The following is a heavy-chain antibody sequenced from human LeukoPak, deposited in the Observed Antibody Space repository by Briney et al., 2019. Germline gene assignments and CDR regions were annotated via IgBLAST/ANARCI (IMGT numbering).Heavy chain of an antibody. Sequence: GGSLRLSCVASGFTFSDYYMSWIRQAPGKGLEWVSYIPSTSSYTSYADSVKGRFTISRDNAKNSLYLQMNSLRAEDTAVYYCARDIVVVVAATSYFDYWGQGTLVTVSS. CDR1: GFTFSDYY. CDR2: IPSTSSYT. J-gene: IGHJ4*02. CDR3: ARDIVVVVAATSYFDY. V-gene: IGHV3-11*06. D-gene: IGHD2-15*01.